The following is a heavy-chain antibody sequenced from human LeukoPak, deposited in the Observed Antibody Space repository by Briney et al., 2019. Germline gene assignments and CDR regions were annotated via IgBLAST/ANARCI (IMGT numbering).Heavy chain of an antibody. CDR2: IYHSGST. J-gene: IGHJ4*02. Sequence: SETLSLTCAVSGYSISSGYYWAGIRPPPGKGPEWIGIIYHSGSTSYNPSLKSRVTISVDTSKKQFSLKLSSVTAADTAVYYCASSLVVTIFDYWGQGTLVTVSS. D-gene: IGHD5-12*01. CDR1: GYSISSGYY. V-gene: IGHV4-38-2*01. CDR3: ASSLVVTIFDY.